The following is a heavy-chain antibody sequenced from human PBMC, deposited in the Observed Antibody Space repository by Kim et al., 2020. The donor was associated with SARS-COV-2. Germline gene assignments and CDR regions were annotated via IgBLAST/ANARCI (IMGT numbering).Heavy chain of an antibody. V-gene: IGHV3-23*01. CDR3: AKVGVMQLVLPISFFDY. D-gene: IGHD3-16*01. J-gene: IGHJ4*02. CDR2: ISGSGGST. Sequence: GGSLRLSCAASGFTFSSYAMSWVRQAPGKGLEWVSAISGSGGSTYYADSVKGRFTISRDNSKNTLYLQMNSLRAEDTAVYYCAKVGVMQLVLPISFFDYWGQGTLVTVSS. CDR1: GFTFSSYA.